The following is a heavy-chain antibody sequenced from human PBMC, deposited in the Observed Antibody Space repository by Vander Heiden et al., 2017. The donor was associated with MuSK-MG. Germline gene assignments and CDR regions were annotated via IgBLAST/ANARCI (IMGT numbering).Heavy chain of an antibody. V-gene: IGHV3-33*01. J-gene: IGHJ6*03. CDR1: GFTLSSYG. Sequence: QVQLVESGGGVVQPGRSLRLPCAASGFTLSSYGMHWGRQAPGKGLEWVAVIWYDGSNKYYADSVKGRFTISRDNSMDTLYLQMNSLRAEDTAVYYCARDRDQNYFYYYMDVWGKGTTVTVSS. CDR3: ARDRDQNYFYYYMDV. CDR2: IWYDGSNK.